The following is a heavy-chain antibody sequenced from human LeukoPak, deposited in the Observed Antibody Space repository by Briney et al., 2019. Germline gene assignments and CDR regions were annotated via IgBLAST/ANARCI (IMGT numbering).Heavy chain of an antibody. V-gene: IGHV1-18*01. J-gene: IGHJ4*02. Sequence: ASVKVSCKASGGTFSSYGISWVRQAPGQGLEWMGWISAYNGNTNYAQKLQGRVTMTTDTSTSTAYMELRSLRSDDTAVYYCARARDSLGYCTNGVCPDYWGQGTLVTVSS. D-gene: IGHD2-8*01. CDR1: GGTFSSYG. CDR2: ISAYNGNT. CDR3: ARARDSLGYCTNGVCPDY.